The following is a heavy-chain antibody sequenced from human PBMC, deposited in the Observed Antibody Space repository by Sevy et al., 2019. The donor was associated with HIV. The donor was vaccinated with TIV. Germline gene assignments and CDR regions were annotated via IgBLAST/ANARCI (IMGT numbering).Heavy chain of an antibody. V-gene: IGHV4-31*03. Sequence: SEILSLTCTVSGGSISSGGYYCSWIRQHPGKGLEWIGYIYYSGSTYYNPSLKSRVTISVDTSKNQFSLKLSSVTAAYTAVYYCARETSFRGVKEFDYWGQGTLVTVSS. CDR1: GGSISSGGYY. J-gene: IGHJ4*02. CDR2: IYYSGST. CDR3: ARETSFRGVKEFDY. D-gene: IGHD3-16*01.